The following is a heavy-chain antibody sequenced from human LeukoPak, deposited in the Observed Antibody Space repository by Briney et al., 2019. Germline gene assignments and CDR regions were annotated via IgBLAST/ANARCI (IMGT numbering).Heavy chain of an antibody. Sequence: GGSLTLSCAASGITLSNYGMSWVRQAPGKGREWVAGISDSGGNTNYADSVKGRFTISRDNPKNTLYLQMNSLRAEDTAVYFCAKRGVVIRVILVGFHKEAYYFDSWGQGALVTVSS. CDR1: GITLSNYG. J-gene: IGHJ4*02. D-gene: IGHD3-22*01. CDR2: ISDSGGNT. V-gene: IGHV3-23*01. CDR3: AKRGVVIRVILVGFHKEAYYFDS.